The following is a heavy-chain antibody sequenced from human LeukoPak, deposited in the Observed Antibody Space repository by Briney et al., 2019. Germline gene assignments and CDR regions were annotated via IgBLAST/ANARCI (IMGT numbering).Heavy chain of an antibody. CDR3: ARDYYDSALDY. V-gene: IGHV3-11*05. CDR1: GFTFSDYY. D-gene: IGHD3-22*01. CDR2: ISSSSSYI. Sequence: PGGSLRLSCAASGFTFSDYYMSWIRQAPGKGLEWVSYISSSSSYINYADSVKGRFTISRDNAKDSLCLQMNSLRAEDTAVYCCARDYYDSALDYWGQGTLVTVSS. J-gene: IGHJ4*02.